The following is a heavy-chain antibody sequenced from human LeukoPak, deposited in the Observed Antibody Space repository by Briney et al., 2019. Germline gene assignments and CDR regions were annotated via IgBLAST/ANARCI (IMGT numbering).Heavy chain of an antibody. CDR1: GFTFSSYA. D-gene: IGHD3-3*01. CDR3: AKSAKLRFLGAFDP. J-gene: IGHJ5*02. CDR2: ISYDGNNK. V-gene: IGHV3-30-3*02. Sequence: PGGSLRLSCAASGFTFSSYAMHWVRQAPGKGLEWVAVISYDGNNKYYADSVKGRFTISRDNSKNTLYLQMNSLRAEDTAVYYCAKSAKLRFLGAFDPWGQGTLVTVSS.